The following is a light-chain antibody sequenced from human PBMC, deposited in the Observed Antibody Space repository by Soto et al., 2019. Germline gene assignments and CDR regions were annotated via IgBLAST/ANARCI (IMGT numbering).Light chain of an antibody. CDR2: GTF. J-gene: IGKJ3*01. V-gene: IGKV1-9*01. CDR1: QDIKTY. Sequence: IQLTQSPSSLSASVGDRVSITCRASQDIKTYLAWYQQERVKAPKLLISGTFTLQSGVPSRFNGSGSGTDFTLTISRLQPEDFATYYCQHLNNYPPFTFGPGTKVDLE. CDR3: QHLNNYPPFT.